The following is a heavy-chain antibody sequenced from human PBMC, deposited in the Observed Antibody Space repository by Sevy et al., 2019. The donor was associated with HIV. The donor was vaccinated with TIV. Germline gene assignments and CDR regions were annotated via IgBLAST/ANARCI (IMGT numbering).Heavy chain of an antibody. D-gene: IGHD2-15*01. Sequence: GGSLRLSCAASGFSVSSNYMSWVRQAPGKGPEWVSVIHSGGKISYADSVQDRFTISRDNSKNTLYLQMNSLRAEDTAVYYCATEDIVLQADNHYGIVVWGQGTTVTDSS. CDR1: GFSVSSNY. CDR2: IHSGGKI. J-gene: IGHJ6*02. V-gene: IGHV3-53*01. CDR3: ATEDIVLQADNHYGIVV.